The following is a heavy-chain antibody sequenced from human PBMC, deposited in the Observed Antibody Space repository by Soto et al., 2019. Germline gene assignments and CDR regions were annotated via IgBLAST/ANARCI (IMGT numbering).Heavy chain of an antibody. D-gene: IGHD3-3*01. Sequence: ASVKVSCKASGYTFTSYGISWVRQAPGQGLEWMGWISAYNGNTNYAQKLQGRVTMTTDTSTSTAYMELRSLRSDDTAVYYCARVLSITIFGVVFPGTYYYGMDVWGQGTTVTVSS. CDR2: ISAYNGNT. V-gene: IGHV1-18*01. CDR3: ARVLSITIFGVVFPGTYYYGMDV. J-gene: IGHJ6*02. CDR1: GYTFTSYG.